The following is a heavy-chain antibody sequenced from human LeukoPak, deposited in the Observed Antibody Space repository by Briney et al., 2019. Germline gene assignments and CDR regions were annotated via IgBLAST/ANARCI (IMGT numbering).Heavy chain of an antibody. CDR3: ARWNCSSTSCYSGNYYYGMDV. Sequence: ASAKVSCKASGYTFTSYDFNWVRQATGQRPEWMGWMSPNSGDTGYAQKFQDRVTMTRNTSISTAYMELSSLRSDDTAVYYCARWNCSSTSCYSGNYYYGMDVWGQGTTVTVSS. D-gene: IGHD2-2*01. J-gene: IGHJ6*02. CDR2: MSPNSGDT. V-gene: IGHV1-8*01. CDR1: GYTFTSYD.